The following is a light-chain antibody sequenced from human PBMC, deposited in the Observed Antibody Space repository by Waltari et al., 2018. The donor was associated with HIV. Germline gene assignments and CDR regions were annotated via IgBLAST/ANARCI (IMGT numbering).Light chain of an antibody. V-gene: IGLV1-51*01. J-gene: IGLJ3*02. CDR2: DND. Sequence: QSALTQPPSVSAAPGQKVTISSSGSASNIRNFYVSWYQQCPGTPPNLIIFDNDQRHSGVPDRFSASKSGTSATLDITGLQTGDEADYYCGTWDASLNLAGVFGGGTRLTVL. CDR3: GTWDASLNLAGV. CDR1: ASNIRNFY.